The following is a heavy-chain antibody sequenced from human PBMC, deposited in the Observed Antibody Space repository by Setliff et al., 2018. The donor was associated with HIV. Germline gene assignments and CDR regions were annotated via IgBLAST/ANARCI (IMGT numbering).Heavy chain of an antibody. CDR3: ARIKARDDAFDI. CDR2: ISGYNGIT. V-gene: IGHV1-18*01. J-gene: IGHJ3*02. Sequence: ASVKVSCKPSGYTFTSYGISWVRQAPGQGLEWMGWISGYNGITKYSQKLQGRVTMTTDTSTSTAYMELRSLRSDDTAVYYCARIKARDDAFDIWGQGTMVTVSS. CDR1: GYTFTSYG.